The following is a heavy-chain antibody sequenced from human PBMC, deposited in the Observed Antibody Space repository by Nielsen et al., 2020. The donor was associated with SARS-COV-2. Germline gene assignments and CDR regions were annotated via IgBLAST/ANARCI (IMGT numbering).Heavy chain of an antibody. V-gene: IGHV3-23*01. CDR1: GFMFSQYA. D-gene: IGHD2-15*01. Sequence: ESLKISCSTSGFMFSQYALAWVRQAPGKGLEWVSAISGRGGLTYYADSVKGRFVISRDISQNTVYLQMDSLRAEDTAVYYCAKAAKADRVYYYFGLDVWGQGTTVTVSS. CDR3: AKAAKADRVYYYFGLDV. CDR2: ISGRGGLT. J-gene: IGHJ6*02.